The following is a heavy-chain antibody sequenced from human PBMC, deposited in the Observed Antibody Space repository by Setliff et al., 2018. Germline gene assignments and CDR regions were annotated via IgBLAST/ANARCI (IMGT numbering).Heavy chain of an antibody. CDR3: ARVRPPRWYYYYYYMDV. J-gene: IGHJ6*03. V-gene: IGHV7-4-1*02. CDR1: GYTFTSYA. D-gene: IGHD6-13*01. CDR2: INTNTGNP. Sequence: ASVKVSCKASGYTFTSYAMNWVRQAPGQGLEWMGWINTNTGNPTYAQGFTGRFVFYLDTSVSTAYLQISSLKAEDTAVYYCARVRPPRWYYYYYYMDVWGNGTTVTVSS.